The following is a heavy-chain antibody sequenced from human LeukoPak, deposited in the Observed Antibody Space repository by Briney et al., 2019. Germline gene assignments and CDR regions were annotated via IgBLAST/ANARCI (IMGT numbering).Heavy chain of an antibody. CDR2: IVGSGGIT. Sequence: GGSLRLSCVASGFTFSSYAMNWVRQTPGKGLEWVPGIVGSGGITYYADSVKGRFTISRDNSKKTLYLQMNSLRAEDTAVYYCAKDGWNDIPDYWGQGTLVTVPS. CDR3: AKDGWNDIPDY. CDR1: GFTFSSYA. J-gene: IGHJ4*02. V-gene: IGHV3-23*01. D-gene: IGHD1-1*01.